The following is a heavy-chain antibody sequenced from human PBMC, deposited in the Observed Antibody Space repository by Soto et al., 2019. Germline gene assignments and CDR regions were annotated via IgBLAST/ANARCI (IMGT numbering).Heavy chain of an antibody. CDR2: IWYDGSNK. D-gene: IGHD4-17*01. V-gene: IGHV3-33*01. Sequence: GGSLRLSCAASGFTFSSYGMHWVRQAPGKGLEWVAVIWYDGSNKYYADSVKGRFTISRDNSKNTLYLQMNSLRAEDTAVYYCARDSSQHHDYGDYYYYYGMDVWGQGTTVTVSS. J-gene: IGHJ6*02. CDR3: ARDSSQHHDYGDYYYYYGMDV. CDR1: GFTFSSYG.